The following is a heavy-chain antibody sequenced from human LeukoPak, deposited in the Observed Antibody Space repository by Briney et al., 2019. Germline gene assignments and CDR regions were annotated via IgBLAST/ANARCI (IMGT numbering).Heavy chain of an antibody. Sequence: PGGSLRLSCAASGFTFSSYWMSWVRQAPGKGLEWVANIKQDGGEKYYVDSVKGRFTVSRDNAKNSLYLQMNSLRGEDTTVYYCARDSNLRFPIYSSSWIDFWGQGTLVTVSS. CDR1: GFTFSSYW. CDR2: IKQDGGEK. V-gene: IGHV3-7*01. D-gene: IGHD6-13*01. CDR3: ARDSNLRFPIYSSSWIDF. J-gene: IGHJ4*02.